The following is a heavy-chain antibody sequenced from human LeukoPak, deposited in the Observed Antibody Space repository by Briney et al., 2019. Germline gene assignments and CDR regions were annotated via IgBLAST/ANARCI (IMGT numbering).Heavy chain of an antibody. V-gene: IGHV1-8*01. Sequence: ASVKISCKASGYTFTSYDINWVRQATGQGLEWMGWMNPNSGNTGYAQKFQGRVTMTRSTSISTAYVELSSLRSEDTAVYYCATASTVTTERGSVVRAFDIWGQGTMFTVSS. CDR3: ATASTVTTERGSVVRAFDI. D-gene: IGHD4-17*01. CDR2: MNPNSGNT. CDR1: GYTFTSYD. J-gene: IGHJ3*02.